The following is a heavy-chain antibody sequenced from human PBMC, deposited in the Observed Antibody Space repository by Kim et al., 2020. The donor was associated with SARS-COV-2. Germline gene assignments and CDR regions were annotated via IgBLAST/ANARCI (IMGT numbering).Heavy chain of an antibody. Sequence: GGSLRLSCAASGFTFSSYAMSWVRQAPGKGLEWVASISGSGGSTYYADSVKGRFTISRDNSKNTLYLQMNSLRAEDKALYYCVRRRIAGAALDYWGQGTL. J-gene: IGHJ4*02. CDR2: ISGSGGST. CDR1: GFTFSSYA. V-gene: IGHV3-23*01. D-gene: IGHD6-19*01. CDR3: VRRRIAGAALDY.